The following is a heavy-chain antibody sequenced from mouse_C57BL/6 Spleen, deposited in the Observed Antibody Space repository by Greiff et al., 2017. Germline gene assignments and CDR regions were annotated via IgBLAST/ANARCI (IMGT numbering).Heavy chain of an antibody. CDR1: GYTFTSYW. Sequence: QVQLQQPGTELVKPGASVKLSCKASGYTFTSYWMHWVKQRPGQGLEWIGNINPSNGGTNYNEKFKSKATLTVDKSSSTAYMQLSSLTSEDSAVYYWARQLRLRDYAMEYWGQGTSVTVSS. CDR2: INPSNGGT. D-gene: IGHD3-2*02. CDR3: ARQLRLRDYAMEY. J-gene: IGHJ4*01. V-gene: IGHV1-53*01.